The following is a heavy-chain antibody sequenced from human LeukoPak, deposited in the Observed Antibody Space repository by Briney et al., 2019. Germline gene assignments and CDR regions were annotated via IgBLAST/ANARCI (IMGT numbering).Heavy chain of an antibody. V-gene: IGHV3-7*03. Sequence: GALRLSCAASGFTFSAYWMSWVRQAPGKGLEWVANIKQDGSDKYYVDSVKGRFTISRDNAKNSLYLQMNSLRAEGTAVYYCARKTVVGSYFDYWGQGTPVTVSS. CDR2: IKQDGSDK. CDR1: GFTFSAYW. J-gene: IGHJ4*02. CDR3: ARKTVVGSYFDY. D-gene: IGHD4-23*01.